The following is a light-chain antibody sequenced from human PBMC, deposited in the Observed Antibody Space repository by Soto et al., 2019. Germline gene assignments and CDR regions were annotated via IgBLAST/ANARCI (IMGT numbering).Light chain of an antibody. CDR1: SSNIGSNY. CDR3: AVWDDSLSGPV. V-gene: IGLV1-47*01. Sequence: QSVLTQPPSASGTPGQRVIISCSGSSSNIGSNYVYWYQQLPGTAPKLLIYKNNQRPSGVPDRVSGSKSGTSASLAISGLRSEDEANYYCAVWDDSLSGPVFGGGTKVTVL. J-gene: IGLJ2*01. CDR2: KNN.